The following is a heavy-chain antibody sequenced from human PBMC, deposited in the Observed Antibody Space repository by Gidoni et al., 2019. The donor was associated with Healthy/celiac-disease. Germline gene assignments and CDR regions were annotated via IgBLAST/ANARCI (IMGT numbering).Heavy chain of an antibody. J-gene: IGHJ3*02. CDR3: ARDRPPGRNYDFWGGGDGPPSFDI. D-gene: IGHD3-3*01. CDR2: ISYDGSNQ. V-gene: IGHV3-30-3*01. Sequence: QVQLVESGGGVVQPGRSLRLSCAASGFTFSSYAMHWVRKAPGKGLEWVAVISYDGSNQYYADSVKGLFTISRDNSKNTLYLQMNSLRAEDPAVYYCARDRPPGRNYDFWGGGDGPPSFDIWGQGTMVTVSS. CDR1: GFTFSSYA.